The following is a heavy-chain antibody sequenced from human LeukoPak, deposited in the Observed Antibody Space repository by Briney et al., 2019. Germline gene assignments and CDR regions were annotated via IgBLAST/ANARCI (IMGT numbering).Heavy chain of an antibody. CDR1: GGSFSGYY. D-gene: IGHD6-6*01. J-gene: IGHJ4*02. CDR2: INHSGST. CDR3: ARVAARPPYYFDY. Sequence: PSETLSLTCAVYGGSFSGYYWSWIRQPPGKGLEWIGEINHSGSTNYNPSLKSRVTISVDTSKNQFSLKLSSVTAADTAVYYCARVAARPPYYFDYWGQGTLVTVSS. V-gene: IGHV4-34*01.